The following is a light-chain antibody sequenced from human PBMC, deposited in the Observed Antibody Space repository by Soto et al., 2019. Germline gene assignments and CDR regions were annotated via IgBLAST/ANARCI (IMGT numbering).Light chain of an antibody. CDR1: SSDDATINL. CDR3: CSYASSGTFVV. J-gene: IGLJ2*01. V-gene: IGLV2-23*03. CDR2: EGS. Sequence: QSALTQPASVSGYPGQSITISCSGTSSDDATINLVSWYQQHPGKAPKLMVYEGSKRPSGVSSRFSGSKSGSTASLTISGLQAEDEAAYYCCSYASSGTFVVFGGGTKLTVL.